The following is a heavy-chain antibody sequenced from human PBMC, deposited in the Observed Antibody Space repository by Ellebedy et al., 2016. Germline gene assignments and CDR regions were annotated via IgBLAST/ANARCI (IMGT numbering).Heavy chain of an antibody. V-gene: IGHV3-33*01. CDR3: ARGITGTPGAFDI. Sequence: GESLKISCAASGFTFSSYGMHWVRQAPGKGLEWVAVIWYDGSNEYYADSVKGRFTISRDNSKNTLYLQMNSLRAEDTAVYYCARGITGTPGAFDIWGQGTMVTVSS. CDR1: GFTFSSYG. D-gene: IGHD1-7*01. CDR2: IWYDGSNE. J-gene: IGHJ3*02.